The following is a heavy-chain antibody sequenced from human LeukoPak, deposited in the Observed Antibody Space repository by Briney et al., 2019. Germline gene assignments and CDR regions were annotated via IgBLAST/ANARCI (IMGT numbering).Heavy chain of an antibody. D-gene: IGHD1-14*01. CDR3: ARVGTYNYYGMDV. J-gene: IGHJ6*02. Sequence: ASVEVSCKASGYTFTSYYIHWVRQAPGQGLEWMGIINPSGGSANYAQKFQGRVTMTRDTSTSTVYMELSSLRSEDTAVYYCARVGTYNYYGMDVWGQGTTVTVSS. CDR1: GYTFTSYY. CDR2: INPSGGSA. V-gene: IGHV1-46*01.